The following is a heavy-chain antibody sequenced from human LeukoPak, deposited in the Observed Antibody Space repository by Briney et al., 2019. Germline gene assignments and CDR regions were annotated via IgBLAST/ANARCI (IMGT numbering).Heavy chain of an antibody. Sequence: PGGSLRLSCAASGFTFSNAWMSWVRQAPGKGLEWVGRIKSKTDGGTTDYAAPVKGRFTISRDDSKNTLYLQMNSLKTEDTAVYYCAKQGGYYDSSGYYYLDYWGQGTLVTVSS. V-gene: IGHV3-15*01. CDR2: IKSKTDGGTT. D-gene: IGHD3-22*01. J-gene: IGHJ4*02. CDR3: AKQGGYYDSSGYYYLDY. CDR1: GFTFSNAW.